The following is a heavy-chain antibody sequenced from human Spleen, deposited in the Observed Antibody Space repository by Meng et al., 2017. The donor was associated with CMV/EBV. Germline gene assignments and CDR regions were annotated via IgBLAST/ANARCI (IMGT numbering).Heavy chain of an antibody. D-gene: IGHD1-7*01. Sequence: SGASTSNGDYYWTWIRQHPGKGLEWIGYIYYSGTTYYNPSLKSRITVSLDTSKNQFSLRLSSVTAADTAVYYCARIPLTGTTDYFDPWGQGALVTVSS. CDR3: ARIPLTGTTDYFDP. CDR2: IYYSGTT. CDR1: GASTSNGDYY. V-gene: IGHV4-30-4*08. J-gene: IGHJ5*02.